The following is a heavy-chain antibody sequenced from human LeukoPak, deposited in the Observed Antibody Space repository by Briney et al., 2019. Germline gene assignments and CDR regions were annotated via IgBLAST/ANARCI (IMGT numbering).Heavy chain of an antibody. CDR1: GFTFRSYA. Sequence: GGTLRLSCAASGFTFRSYAMSWVRQAPGKGLEWVSSISDSGGSTYNADSVKGKFNISRDNSKNTLYLQMNSLRAEDTAVYYCARDSTTTVTTFVDWGQGTLVTVSS. CDR2: ISDSGGST. CDR3: ARDSTTTVTTFVD. J-gene: IGHJ4*02. D-gene: IGHD4-17*01. V-gene: IGHV3-23*01.